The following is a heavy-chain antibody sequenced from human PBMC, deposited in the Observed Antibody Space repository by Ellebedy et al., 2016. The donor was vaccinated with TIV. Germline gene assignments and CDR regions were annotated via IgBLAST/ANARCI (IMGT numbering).Heavy chain of an antibody. V-gene: IGHV3-30-3*01. CDR1: GFTFSSYA. CDR2: ISYDGSNK. Sequence: GGSLRLSXAASGFTFSSYAMHWVRQAPGKGLEWVAVISYDGSNKYYADSVKGRFTISRDNSKNTLYLQMNSMRAEDTAVYYCARDVSGPFDYWGQGTLVTVSS. D-gene: IGHD3-3*01. CDR3: ARDVSGPFDY. J-gene: IGHJ4*02.